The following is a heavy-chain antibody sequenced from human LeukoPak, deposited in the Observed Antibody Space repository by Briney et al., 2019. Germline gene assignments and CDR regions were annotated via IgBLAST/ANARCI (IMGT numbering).Heavy chain of an antibody. Sequence: PGGSLRLSCAASGFTFSSYWMSWVRQAPGKGLEWVANIKQDGSEKYYVDSVKGRFTISRDNAKNSLYLQMNSLRAEDTSVYYCAKGTEWSSGLPLDYFDYWGQGTLVTVSS. V-gene: IGHV3-7*01. CDR3: AKGTEWSSGLPLDYFDY. J-gene: IGHJ4*02. CDR1: GFTFSSYW. D-gene: IGHD6-19*01. CDR2: IKQDGSEK.